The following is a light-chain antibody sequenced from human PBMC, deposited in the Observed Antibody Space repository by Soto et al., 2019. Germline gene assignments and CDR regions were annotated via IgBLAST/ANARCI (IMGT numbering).Light chain of an antibody. CDR3: QQYGRSSLMFT. V-gene: IGKV3-20*01. J-gene: IGKJ2*01. Sequence: EIVLTQSPGTLSLSPGERATLSCRASQSVTSDFLAWYQQKTGQAPRLLIDGASTRAAGVPDRFSGSGSGTDFTLTITRLEPEDFAVYYCQQYGRSSLMFTFGQGTKLGV. CDR2: GAS. CDR1: QSVTSDF.